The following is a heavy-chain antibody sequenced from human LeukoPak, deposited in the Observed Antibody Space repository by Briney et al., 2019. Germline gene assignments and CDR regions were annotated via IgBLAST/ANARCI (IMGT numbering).Heavy chain of an antibody. CDR3: ARGQVGQLDTTFDY. V-gene: IGHV1-8*01. CDR1: GYTFTSYD. CDR2: MNPNSGNT. D-gene: IGHD6-6*01. Sequence: ASVKVSCKASGYTFTSYDINWVRQATGQGLEWMGWMNPNSGNTGYAQKFQGRVTVTRNTSISTAYMELSSLRSEDTAVYYCARGQVGQLDTTFDYWGQGTLVTVSS. J-gene: IGHJ4*02.